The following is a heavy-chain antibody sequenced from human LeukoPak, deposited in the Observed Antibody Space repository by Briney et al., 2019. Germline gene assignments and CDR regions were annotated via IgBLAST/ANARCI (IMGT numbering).Heavy chain of an antibody. CDR1: GFTFSSYA. J-gene: IGHJ3*02. Sequence: GGSLRLSCAASGFTFSSYAMSWVRQPPGKGLEWVSSFSGGGGSTYYADSVKGRFTISRDNSKNTLFLQMNSLRVEDTAVYYCAKSWNYYDSSGDDALDIWGQGTMVTVSS. CDR3: AKSWNYYDSSGDDALDI. V-gene: IGHV3-23*01. CDR2: FSGGGGST. D-gene: IGHD3-22*01.